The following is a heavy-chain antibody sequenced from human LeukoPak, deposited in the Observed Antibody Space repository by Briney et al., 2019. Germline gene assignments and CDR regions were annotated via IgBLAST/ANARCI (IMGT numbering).Heavy chain of an antibody. V-gene: IGHV1-18*01. D-gene: IGHD6-6*01. CDR3: AREGIAARLFSYFDY. J-gene: IGHJ4*02. CDR1: GYTFTSYG. CDR2: ISAYNGNT. Sequence: GASVKVSCTASGYTFTSYGISWVRQAPGQGLEWMGWISAYNGNTNYAQKFQGRVTITADESTSTAYMELSSLRSEDTAVYYCAREGIAARLFSYFDYWGQGTLVTVSS.